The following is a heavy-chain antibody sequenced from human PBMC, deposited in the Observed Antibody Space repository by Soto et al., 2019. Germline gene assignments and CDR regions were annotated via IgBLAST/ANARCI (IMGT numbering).Heavy chain of an antibody. CDR1: GGSISSGGHY. D-gene: IGHD2-21*01. CDR3: AEGELLWDS. J-gene: IGHJ4*02. V-gene: IGHV4-31*03. CDR2: IYYSGST. Sequence: QVQLQESGPGLVKPSQTLSLTCTVSGGSISSGGHYWSWIRHHSGKGLEWIGYIYYSGSTFYNPSPQGRASIAIETSKNQFSPKLTSVTAPDAALLYFAEGELLWDSWGQGTLVTVSS.